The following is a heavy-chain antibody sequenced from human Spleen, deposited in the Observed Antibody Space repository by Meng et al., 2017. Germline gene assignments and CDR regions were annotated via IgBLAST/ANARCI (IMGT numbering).Heavy chain of an antibody. D-gene: IGHD1-1*01. CDR3: AKDHGGGNCFYY. Sequence: SETLSLTCTVSGGSSSKYYWGWIRQPPGKGLEWIGTIYYSGSTYYHPSLESRVTISVDTSKNEFSLKLSSVTAADTAVYYGAKDHGGGNCFYYWGQGTLVTVSS. V-gene: IGHV4-39*07. J-gene: IGHJ4*02. CDR2: IYYSGST. CDR1: GGSSSKYY.